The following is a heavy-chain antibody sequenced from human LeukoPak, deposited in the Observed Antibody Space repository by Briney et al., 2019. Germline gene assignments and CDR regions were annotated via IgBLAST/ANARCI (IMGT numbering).Heavy chain of an antibody. J-gene: IGHJ4*02. D-gene: IGHD3-10*01. CDR1: GYSISSGYY. CDR2: IYHSGST. V-gene: IGHV4-38-2*02. Sequence: SETLSLTCTVSGYSISSGYYWGWIRQPPGKGLEWIGSIYHSGSTYYNPSLKSRVTISVDTSKNQFSLKLSSVTAADTAVYYCAMVRGLTDPLDYWGQGTLVTVSS. CDR3: AMVRGLTDPLDY.